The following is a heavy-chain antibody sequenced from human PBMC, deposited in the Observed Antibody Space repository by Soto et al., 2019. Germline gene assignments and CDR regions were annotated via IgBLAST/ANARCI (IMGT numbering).Heavy chain of an antibody. D-gene: IGHD2-2*01. Sequence: QLQLQESGPGLVKPSETLSLTCTVSGGSISSSSYYWGWIRQPPGKGLEWIGSIYYSGSTYYNPSLKSRATISVDTSNNQFSLKLSSVTAADTAVYYCARHTIVVVPAAYSSSWSVPPDYWGQGTLVTVSS. J-gene: IGHJ4*02. V-gene: IGHV4-39*01. CDR3: ARHTIVVVPAAYSSSWSVPPDY. CDR2: IYYSGST. CDR1: GGSISSSSYY.